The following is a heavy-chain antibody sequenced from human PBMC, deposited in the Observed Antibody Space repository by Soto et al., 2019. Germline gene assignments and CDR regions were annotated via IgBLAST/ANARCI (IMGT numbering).Heavy chain of an antibody. CDR1: GFTFSTYN. V-gene: IGHV3-21*01. D-gene: IGHD2-2*01. Sequence: EVQLVESGGGLVKPGGSLRLSCAASGFTFSTYNMNWVRQAPGKGLEWVSSISSSSRFISYADSLKGRFTISRDNAQNSLCLQMNSLRAEDTAVYYCTRGEASVVVPGAVETIAVVGGDFFDYWGQGTLVTVSS. J-gene: IGHJ4*02. CDR3: TRGEASVVVPGAVETIAVVGGDFFDY. CDR2: ISSSSRFI.